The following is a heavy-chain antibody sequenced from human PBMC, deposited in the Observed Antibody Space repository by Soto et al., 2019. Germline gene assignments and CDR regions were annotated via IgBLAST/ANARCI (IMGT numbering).Heavy chain of an antibody. J-gene: IGHJ6*02. V-gene: IGHV1-24*01. CDR3: ATGVVPAAKVYYYYYYGMDV. Sequence: ASVKVSCKVSGYTLTELSMHWVRQAPGKGLEWMGGFDPEDGETIYAQKFQGRVTMTEDTSTDTAYMELSSLRSEDTAVYYCATGVVPAAKVYYYYYYGMDVWGQGTTVTVS. CDR1: GYTLTELS. D-gene: IGHD2-2*01. CDR2: FDPEDGET.